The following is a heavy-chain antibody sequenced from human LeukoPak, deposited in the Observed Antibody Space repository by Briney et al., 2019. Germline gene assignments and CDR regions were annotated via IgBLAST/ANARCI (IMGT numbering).Heavy chain of an antibody. Sequence: GGSLRLSCRTAGFNFGDYAMSWVRQAPGQGLEWVGFIRTKPYGGTPDYAASVKGRFTISVDDSKSIAYLRMNSLETEDTAVYYCTRDLHGDDAFDVWGQGTMVTVSS. CDR3: TRDLHGDDAFDV. CDR2: IRTKPYGGTP. CDR1: GFNFGDYA. V-gene: IGHV3-49*04. J-gene: IGHJ3*01. D-gene: IGHD4-17*01.